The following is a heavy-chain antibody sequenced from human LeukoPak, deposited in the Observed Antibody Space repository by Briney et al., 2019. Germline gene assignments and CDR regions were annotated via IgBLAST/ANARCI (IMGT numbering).Heavy chain of an antibody. J-gene: IGHJ3*02. V-gene: IGHV3-30*02. D-gene: IGHD4/OR15-4a*01. CDR1: GFTFNSYV. Sequence: GGSLRLSCAASGFTFNSYVMHWVRQAPGKGLEWVAFIRSDGSNKYYADSVKGRFTISRDNSKNTLYLQMNSLRAEDTAVYYCAKVSLNMVNDAFDIWGQGTMVTVSS. CDR2: IRSDGSNK. CDR3: AKVSLNMVNDAFDI.